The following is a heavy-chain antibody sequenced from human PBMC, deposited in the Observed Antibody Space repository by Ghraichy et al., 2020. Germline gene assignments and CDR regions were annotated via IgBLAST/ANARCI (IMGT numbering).Heavy chain of an antibody. CDR2: IYHSGST. CDR1: GGSISSSNW. V-gene: IGHV4-4*02. D-gene: IGHD3-3*01. CDR3: AREPVRFLEWLGKYGMDV. Sequence: SETLSLTCAVSGGSISSSNWWSWVRQSPGKGLEWSVEIYHSGSTNYNPSLKSRVTISVDKSKNQFSLKLSSVTTADTAVYYCAREPVRFLEWLGKYGMDVWGQGTTVTVSS. J-gene: IGHJ6*02.